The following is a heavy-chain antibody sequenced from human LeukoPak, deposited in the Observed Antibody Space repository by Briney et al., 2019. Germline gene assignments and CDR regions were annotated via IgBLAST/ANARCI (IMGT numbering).Heavy chain of an antibody. CDR2: IDPSDSDA. V-gene: IGHV5-51*01. D-gene: IGHD4-17*01. Sequence: GESLKISCKGSGYPFTASWIAWVRQMPGKGLEWMGTIDPSDSDARYSPSFEGQVTLSVDKSINTAYLQWTQLKASDTAMYFCARRVGNTGTWHLDSWGQGTLVTVSP. CDR1: GYPFTASW. CDR3: ARRVGNTGTWHLDS. J-gene: IGHJ4*02.